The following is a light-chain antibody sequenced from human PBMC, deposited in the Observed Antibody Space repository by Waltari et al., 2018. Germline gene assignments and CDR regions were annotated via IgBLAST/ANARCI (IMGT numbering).Light chain of an antibody. CDR1: SGSIASNF. Sequence: NFMLTQPHSVSESPGKTVTISCTRSSGSIASNFVPWYQYRPGSTPTTVIYGDNQGPSGVPDRFSGSIDSSSNSASLTISGLKIEDEADYYCQSCDGSNNVFGSGTKVSVL. CDR3: QSCDGSNNV. V-gene: IGLV6-57*01. J-gene: IGLJ6*01. CDR2: GDN.